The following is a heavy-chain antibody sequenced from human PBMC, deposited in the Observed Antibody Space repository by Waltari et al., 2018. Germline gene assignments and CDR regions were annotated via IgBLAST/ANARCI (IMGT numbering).Heavy chain of an antibody. CDR2: INTNTGRP. D-gene: IGHD3-10*01. J-gene: IGHJ4*02. Sequence: QVQVIQSGSELKKPGASVRISCQTSGYPFTTYALNWVRQVPGQGLEWMGWINTNTGRPTYAQGFTGRFFFSCDTSAGTAFLQITSLKTDDTAVYFCAREMYGSGNYFFDFWGQGTLVTVSS. V-gene: IGHV7-4-1*02. CDR1: GYPFTTYA. CDR3: AREMYGSGNYFFDF.